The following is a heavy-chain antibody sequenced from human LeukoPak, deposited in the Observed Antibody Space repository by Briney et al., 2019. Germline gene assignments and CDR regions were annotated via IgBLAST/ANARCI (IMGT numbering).Heavy chain of an antibody. Sequence: SETLSLTCAVYGGSFSGYYWSWIRQHPGKGLEWIGYIYYSGSTYYNPSLKSRVTISVDTSKNQFSLKLSSVTAADTAVYYCARDSAGVAAAGTRGIYYYYGMDVWGQGTTVTVSS. CDR3: ARDSAGVAAAGTRGIYYYYGMDV. CDR2: IYYSGST. D-gene: IGHD6-13*01. V-gene: IGHV4-31*11. CDR1: GGSFSGYY. J-gene: IGHJ6*02.